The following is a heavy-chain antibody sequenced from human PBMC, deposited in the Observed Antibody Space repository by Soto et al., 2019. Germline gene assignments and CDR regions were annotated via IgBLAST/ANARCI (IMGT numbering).Heavy chain of an antibody. Sequence: QVQLMQSGAEVKKPGSSVKVSCKASGGSFPSGTISSVRQAPGQGLEWLGGIVPVFGTPNHAQKFQGRVTISADGSTNTAYMELTSLRPEDTAVYYCTRPSSGYYHDAFDIWGQGTLVTVSS. D-gene: IGHD3-22*01. J-gene: IGHJ3*02. CDR3: TRPSSGYYHDAFDI. CDR1: GGSFPSGT. V-gene: IGHV1-69*01. CDR2: IVPVFGTP.